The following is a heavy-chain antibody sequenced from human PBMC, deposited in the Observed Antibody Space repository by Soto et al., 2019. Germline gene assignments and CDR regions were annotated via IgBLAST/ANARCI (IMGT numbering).Heavy chain of an antibody. CDR3: ARLPTGYPNWFDP. J-gene: IGHJ5*02. CDR1: GASISTNHHN. Sequence: SETLSLTCTVSGASISTNHHNWAWVRQPPGKGLEWMGNIHYRGDTYFNPSLGSRLSMSVDTSKNQFSLKLTSVTAADTAVYYCARLPTGYPNWFDPWGQGTLVTVS. D-gene: IGHD3-9*01. CDR2: IHYRGDT. V-gene: IGHV4-39*01.